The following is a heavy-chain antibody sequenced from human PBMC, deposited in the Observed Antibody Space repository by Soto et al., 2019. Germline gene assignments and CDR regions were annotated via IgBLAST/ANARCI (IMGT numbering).Heavy chain of an antibody. J-gene: IGHJ5*02. CDR2: IYSGGVI. CDR1: GFTVGADY. V-gene: IGHV3-66*01. CDR3: AKVTYSGGWFRWFDP. D-gene: IGHD6-25*01. Sequence: GSLRLSCAASGFTVGADYVSWVRQAPGKGLEWVSIIYSGGVIYYAESVKGRFTISRDSSKNTVYLQMNNLRAEDTALYHCAKVTYSGGWFRWFDPWGQGALVTVSS.